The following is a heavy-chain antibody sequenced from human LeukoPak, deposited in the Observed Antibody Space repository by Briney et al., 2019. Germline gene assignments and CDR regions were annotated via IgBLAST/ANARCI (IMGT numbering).Heavy chain of an antibody. Sequence: GGSLRLSCAAPGFTFSNAYMTWVRQAPGQGLEWVGRIRTKTGGGTTDYAAPVKGRFTISRDDSKNTVYLQMSSLKAEDTAVYYCTTGPRGSSPDDNWGQGTLVTVSS. V-gene: IGHV3-15*01. CDR1: GFTFSNAY. CDR3: TTGPRGSSPDDN. CDR2: IRTKTGGGTT. D-gene: IGHD3-16*01. J-gene: IGHJ4*02.